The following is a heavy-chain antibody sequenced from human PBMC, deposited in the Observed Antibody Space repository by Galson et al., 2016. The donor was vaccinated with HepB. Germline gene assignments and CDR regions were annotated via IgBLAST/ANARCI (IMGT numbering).Heavy chain of an antibody. V-gene: IGHV3-21*01. CDR1: GFSFTSST. D-gene: IGHD3-9*01. CDR2: ISTSSGYI. J-gene: IGHJ4*02. Sequence: SLRLSCAASGFSFTSSTMNWVRQAPGKGLEWVSAISTSSGYIYYADSVKGRFTISRDNAKKLLFLQMNNLRAEDTAVYYCASLRLGREFGHWGQGTLVTVSS. CDR3: ASLRLGREFGH.